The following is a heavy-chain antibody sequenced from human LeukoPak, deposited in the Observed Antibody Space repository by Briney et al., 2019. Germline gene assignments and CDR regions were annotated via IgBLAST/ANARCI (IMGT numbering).Heavy chain of an antibody. CDR2: IKPDGSEK. V-gene: IGHV3-7*05. CDR3: VRAMDV. Sequence: PGGSLRLSCTVSGVSFSNYWMTWARRAPGKGLEWVANIKPDGSEKYYVDSVKGRFTISRDNAKDSLYLHMSSLRAEDTAVYYCVRAMDVWGQGTTVTVSS. CDR1: GVSFSNYW. J-gene: IGHJ6*02.